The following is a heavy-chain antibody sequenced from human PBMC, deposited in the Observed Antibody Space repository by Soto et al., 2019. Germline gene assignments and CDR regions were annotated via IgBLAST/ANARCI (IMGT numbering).Heavy chain of an antibody. Sequence: GGSLRLSCAASGFTFSSYAMRWVRQAPGKGLEWVAVISYDGSNKYYADSVKGRFTISRDNSKNTLYLQMNSLRAEDTAVYYCARDLVDTAMVDYYYYGMDVWGQGTTVNVSS. CDR2: ISYDGSNK. J-gene: IGHJ6*02. V-gene: IGHV3-30-3*01. D-gene: IGHD5-18*01. CDR3: ARDLVDTAMVDYYYYGMDV. CDR1: GFTFSSYA.